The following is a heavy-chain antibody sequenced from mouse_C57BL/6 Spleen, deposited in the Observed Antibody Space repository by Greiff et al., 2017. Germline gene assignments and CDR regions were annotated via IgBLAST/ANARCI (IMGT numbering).Heavy chain of an antibody. D-gene: IGHD1-1*01. CDR3: ARESITTVDWYFDV. CDR1: GYAFSSSW. V-gene: IGHV1-82*01. J-gene: IGHJ1*03. Sequence: VKLQESGPELVKPGASVKISCKASGYAFSSSWMNWVKQRPGKGLEWIGRIYPGDGDTNYNGKFKGKATLTADKSSSTAYMQLSSLTSEDSAVYFCARESITTVDWYFDVWGTGTTVTVSS. CDR2: IYPGDGDT.